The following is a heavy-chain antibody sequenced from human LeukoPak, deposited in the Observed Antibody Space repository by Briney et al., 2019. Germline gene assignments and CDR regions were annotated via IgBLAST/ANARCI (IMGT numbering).Heavy chain of an antibody. V-gene: IGHV3-7*01. J-gene: IGHJ4*02. D-gene: IGHD1-14*01. CDR2: IKEDGSEQ. CDR3: ARDSFETDIDY. CDR1: GFTFSRYW. Sequence: GGSLRLSRAASGFTFSRYWMSWVRQAPGKGLEWVANIKEDGSEQYYPDSVKGRFTISRDNVKNSLYLQINSLRAEDTAVYYCARDSFETDIDYWGQGTLVTVSS.